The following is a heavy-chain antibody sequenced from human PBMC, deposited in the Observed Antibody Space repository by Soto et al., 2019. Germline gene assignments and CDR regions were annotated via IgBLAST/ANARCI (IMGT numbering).Heavy chain of an antibody. Sequence: WSLRLSWAASGFTFSSYVMHWVRHSPGKGLEWVAVIWYDGSNKYYADSVKGRFTISRDNSKNTLYLQMNSLRAEDTAVYYCAREVASTVTTAYGMDVWGQGTTVTVSS. D-gene: IGHD4-4*01. CDR2: IWYDGSNK. J-gene: IGHJ6*02. CDR1: GFTFSSYV. V-gene: IGHV3-33*01. CDR3: AREVASTVTTAYGMDV.